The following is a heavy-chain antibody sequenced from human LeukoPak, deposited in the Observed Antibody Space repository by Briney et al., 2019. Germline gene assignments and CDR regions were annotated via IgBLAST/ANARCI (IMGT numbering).Heavy chain of an antibody. V-gene: IGHV3-30*02. Sequence: PGGSLRLSCAASGFTFSSYGMHWVRQAPGKGLEWVAFIRYDGSNKYYADSVKGRFTISRDNAKNSLYLQMNSLRVEDTAVYYCARGTMFPYYFDYWGQGTLVTVSS. CDR2: IRYDGSNK. J-gene: IGHJ4*02. CDR3: ARGTMFPYYFDY. CDR1: GFTFSSYG. D-gene: IGHD3-10*02.